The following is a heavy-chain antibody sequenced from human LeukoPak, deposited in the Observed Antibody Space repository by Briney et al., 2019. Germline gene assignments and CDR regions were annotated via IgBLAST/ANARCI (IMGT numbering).Heavy chain of an antibody. CDR3: ARGSPHLYGSGSYYIH. D-gene: IGHD3-10*01. CDR1: GGSFSGYY. J-gene: IGHJ4*02. Sequence: PSGTLSLTCAVYGGSFSGYYWSWIRQPPGKGLEWIGEINHSGSTNYNPSLKSRVTISVDTSKNQFSLKLSSVTAADTAVYYCARGSPHLYGSGSYYIHWGQGTLVTVSS. V-gene: IGHV4-34*01. CDR2: INHSGST.